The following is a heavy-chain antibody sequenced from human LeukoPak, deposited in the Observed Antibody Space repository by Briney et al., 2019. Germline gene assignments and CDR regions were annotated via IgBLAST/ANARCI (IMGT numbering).Heavy chain of an antibody. CDR1: GGSFSGYY. V-gene: IGHV4-31*11. Sequence: SSETLSLTCAVYGGSFSGYYWSWIRQHPGKGLEWIGYIYYSGSTYYNPSLKSRVTISVDTSKNQFSLKLSSVTAADTAVYYCARESVTLFLFDYWGQGTLVTVSS. J-gene: IGHJ4*02. D-gene: IGHD4-17*01. CDR3: ARESVTLFLFDY. CDR2: IYYSGST.